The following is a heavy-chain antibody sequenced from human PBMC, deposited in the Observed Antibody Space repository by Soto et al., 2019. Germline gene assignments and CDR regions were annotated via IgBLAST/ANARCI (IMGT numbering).Heavy chain of an antibody. CDR3: ARGGRAVAGIIVDDYYYYDGMDV. CDR1: GFTVSSYW. D-gene: IGHD6-19*01. J-gene: IGHJ6*02. CDR2: IKQDGSEK. Sequence: GGSLRLSCAASGFTVSSYWMSWVRQAPGKGLEWVANIKQDGSEKYYVDSVKGRFTISGDNAKNSLYLQMKSLSDEDTAVYYCARGGRAVAGIIVDDYYYYDGMDVWGQGTTVTVSS. V-gene: IGHV3-7*01.